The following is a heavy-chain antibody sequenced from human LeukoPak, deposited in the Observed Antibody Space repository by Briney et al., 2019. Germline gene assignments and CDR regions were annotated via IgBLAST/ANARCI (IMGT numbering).Heavy chain of an antibody. V-gene: IGHV3-11*06. D-gene: IGHD6-19*01. CDR3: VKAAGYSSGWRYYFDY. CDR1: GFTFTDYY. Sequence: GGSLRLSCTASGFTFTDYYMSWIRQAPGKGLEWVSYISSGSAYTKYADSVKGRFTISRDNSKNTLYLQMSSLRAEDTAVYYCVKAAGYSSGWRYYFDYWGQGTLVTVSS. CDR2: ISSGSAYT. J-gene: IGHJ4*02.